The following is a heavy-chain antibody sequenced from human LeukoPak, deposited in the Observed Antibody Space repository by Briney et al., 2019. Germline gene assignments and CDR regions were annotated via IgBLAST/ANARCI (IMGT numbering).Heavy chain of an antibody. D-gene: IGHD3-10*01. CDR3: ARDPLWFGETVFDY. J-gene: IGHJ4*02. V-gene: IGHV3-21*01. Sequence: GGSLRLSCAASGFTFSSYSMNWVRQAPGKGLEWVSSISSSSSYIYYADSVKGRFTISRDNAKNSLYLQMNSLRAEDTAVYYCARDPLWFGETVFDYWGQGTLVTVSS. CDR2: ISSSSSYI. CDR1: GFTFSSYS.